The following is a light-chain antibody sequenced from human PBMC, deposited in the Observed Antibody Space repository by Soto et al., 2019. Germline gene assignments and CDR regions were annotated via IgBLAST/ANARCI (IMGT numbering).Light chain of an antibody. CDR1: QSVDSF. Sequence: EIVLTQSPASLSLSPGERATLSCRASQSVDSFLAWYQQKPGRTPRLLIYDTSNRATGIPARFSGSGSGTDFTLTISRLEPEDFAVYYCQQYNNWPRATFGGGTKVEIK. V-gene: IGKV3-11*01. CDR3: QQYNNWPRAT. CDR2: DTS. J-gene: IGKJ4*01.